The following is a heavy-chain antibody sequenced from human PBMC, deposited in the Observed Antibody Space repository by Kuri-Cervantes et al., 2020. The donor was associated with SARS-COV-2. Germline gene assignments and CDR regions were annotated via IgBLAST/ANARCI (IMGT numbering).Heavy chain of an antibody. CDR2: IYYSGST. CDR3: ARWDSYYDILTGYYSTGYFDL. CDR1: GGSVSSGSYY. D-gene: IGHD3-9*01. V-gene: IGHV4-61*01. J-gene: IGHJ2*01. Sequence: GSLRLSCTVSGGSVSSGSYYWSWIRQPPGKGLEWIGYIYYSGSTNYNPSLKSRVTISVDTSKNQFSLKLSSVTAADTAVYYCARWDSYYDILTGYYSTGYFDLWGRGTLVTVSS.